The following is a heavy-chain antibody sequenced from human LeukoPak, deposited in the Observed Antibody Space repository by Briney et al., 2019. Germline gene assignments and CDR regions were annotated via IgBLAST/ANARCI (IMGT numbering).Heavy chain of an antibody. CDR3: ARGAFRGLRVLSLYGMDV. Sequence: GGSLRLSCAASGFTFDDYAMHWVRQAPGKGLEWVSYISSSGSTIYYADSVKGRFTISRDNAKNSLYLQMNSLRAEDTAVYYCARGAFRGLRVLSLYGMDVWGQGTTVTVSS. D-gene: IGHD4-17*01. CDR2: ISSSGSTI. V-gene: IGHV3-48*03. CDR1: GFTFDDYA. J-gene: IGHJ6*02.